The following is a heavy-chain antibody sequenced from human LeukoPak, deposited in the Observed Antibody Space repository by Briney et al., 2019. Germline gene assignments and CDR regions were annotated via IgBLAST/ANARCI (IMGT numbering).Heavy chain of an antibody. J-gene: IGHJ4*02. CDR2: ISAYNGNT. CDR1: GYTFTSYG. D-gene: IGHD5-18*01. CDR3: ARTWIQLSTPDFDL. Sequence: ASVKVSCKASGYTFTSYGISWVRQAPGQGLEWMGWISAYNGNTNYAQKLQGRVTMTGDTSISTAYMELNGLRSDDTAIYYCARTWIQLSTPDFDLWGQGTLVTVSS. V-gene: IGHV1-18*01.